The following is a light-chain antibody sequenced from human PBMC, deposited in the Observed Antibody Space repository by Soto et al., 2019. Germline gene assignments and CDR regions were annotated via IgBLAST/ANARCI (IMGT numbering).Light chain of an antibody. Sequence: EIVLTQSPATLYFSPGERSTLSFRASQSVSSSLAWYQQKPGQAPRLLLYGASSRATGIPDRFSGSGSGPDFTLTISRLEPEDFAVYYCQQYGNSLWTFGQGTKVDIK. V-gene: IGKV3-20*01. CDR1: QSVSSS. CDR3: QQYGNSLWT. J-gene: IGKJ1*01. CDR2: GAS.